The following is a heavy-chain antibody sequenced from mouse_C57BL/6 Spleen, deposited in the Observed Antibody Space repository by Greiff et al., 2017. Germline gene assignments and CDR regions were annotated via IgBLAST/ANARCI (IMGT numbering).Heavy chain of an antibody. CDR3: TREDWYFDV. J-gene: IGHJ1*03. V-gene: IGHV1-15*01. Sequence: QVQLQQSGAELVRPGASVTLSCKASGYTFTDYEMHWVKQTPVHGLEWIGSIDPETGGTAYNQKFKGKAILTAAKSSSTAYMELRSLTSEDAAVYYCTREDWYFDVWGTGTTVTVSS. CDR1: GYTFTDYE. CDR2: IDPETGGT.